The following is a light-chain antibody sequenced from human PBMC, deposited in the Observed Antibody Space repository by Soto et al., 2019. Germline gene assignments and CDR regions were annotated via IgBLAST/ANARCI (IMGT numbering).Light chain of an antibody. CDR3: QHLKSYPIT. J-gene: IGKJ5*01. CDR1: QGISSY. CDR2: GAS. Sequence: DIQLTQSPSFLSASVGDRVTITCRASQGISSYLAWYQQKPGKAPKLLIYGASTLQRGVSSRFSGSGSGIEFTLTISSLQPEDFATYYCQHLKSYPITFGQGTRLDIK. V-gene: IGKV1-9*01.